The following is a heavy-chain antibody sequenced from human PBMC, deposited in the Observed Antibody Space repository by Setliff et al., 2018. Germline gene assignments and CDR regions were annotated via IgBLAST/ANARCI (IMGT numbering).Heavy chain of an antibody. V-gene: IGHV3-33*08. CDR2: IWHDGGNK. CDR1: GFTFSNYR. CDR3: ARTCSGSGCYAGLES. D-gene: IGHD2-15*01. J-gene: IGHJ4*02. Sequence: GGSLSLSCAASGFTFSNYRMHWVRQAPGKGLEWVAVIWHDGGNKYHADSVKGRFTISRDNSKNTLYLKMNSLRPEDTAVYYCARTCSGSGCYAGLESWGQGTPVTVSS.